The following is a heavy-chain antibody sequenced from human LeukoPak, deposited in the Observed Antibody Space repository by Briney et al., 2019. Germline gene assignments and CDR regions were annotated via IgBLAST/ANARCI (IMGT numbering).Heavy chain of an antibody. CDR2: ISYDGSNK. D-gene: IGHD2-2*02. Sequence: PGRSLRLSCAASGFTFSIYGTHWVRQAPGKGLEWVAVISYDGSNKYYADSVKGRFTISRDNSKNTLYLQMNSLRAEDTAGYYCAKDKGAIYFDYWGQGTLVTVSS. CDR1: GFTFSIYG. CDR3: AKDKGAIYFDY. V-gene: IGHV3-30*18. J-gene: IGHJ4*02.